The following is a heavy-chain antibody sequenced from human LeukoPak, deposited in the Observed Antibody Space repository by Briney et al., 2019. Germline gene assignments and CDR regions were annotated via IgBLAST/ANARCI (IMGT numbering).Heavy chain of an antibody. CDR3: ARDHYYDILTGPRDYYYYGMDV. D-gene: IGHD3-9*01. CDR1: GGTFSSYA. V-gene: IGHV1-69*04. CDR2: IIPILGIA. Sequence: ASVKVSCKASGGTFSSYAISWVRQAPGQGLEWMGRIIPILGIANYAQKFQGRVTTTADKSTSTAYMELSSLRSKDTAVYYCARDHYYDILTGPRDYYYYGMDVWGQGTTVTVSS. J-gene: IGHJ6*02.